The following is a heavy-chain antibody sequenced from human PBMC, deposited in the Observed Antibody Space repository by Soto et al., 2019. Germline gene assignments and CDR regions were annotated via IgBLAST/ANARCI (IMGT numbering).Heavy chain of an antibody. CDR2: INPKSGGT. V-gene: IGHV1-2*04. CDR3: VRGDSTDCSTGVCSFFYNHDMDV. D-gene: IGHD2-8*01. J-gene: IGHJ6*02. CDR1: GYSFTDYH. Sequence: GASVKVSCQASGYSFTDYHIHWVRQAPGQGLEWLGRINPKSGGTSTAQKFQGWVTMTTDTSISTASMELTRLTSDDTGIYYSVRGDSTDCSTGVCSFFYNHDMDVWGQGTTVTVSS.